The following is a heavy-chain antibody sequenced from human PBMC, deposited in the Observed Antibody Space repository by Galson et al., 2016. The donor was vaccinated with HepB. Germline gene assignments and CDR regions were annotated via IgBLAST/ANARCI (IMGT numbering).Heavy chain of an antibody. CDR2: FSWDGTTT. D-gene: IGHD6-19*01. V-gene: IGHV3-43*01. Sequence: SLRLSCAVSGITVNDYTIHWVRQAPGKGLEWVSLFSWDGTTTYYADSVKGRFIISRDNSKNSLSLQMNSLRTEATAIYYCAKAKSSGWLRDAFDVWGRGTMVTVSS. J-gene: IGHJ3*01. CDR3: AKAKSSGWLRDAFDV. CDR1: GITVNDYT.